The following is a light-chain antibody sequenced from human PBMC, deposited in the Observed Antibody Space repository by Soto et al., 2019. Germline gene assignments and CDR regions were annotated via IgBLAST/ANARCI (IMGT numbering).Light chain of an antibody. CDR1: QSVSSSY. Sequence: EIVLTQSPGTLSLSPGERATLSCRASQSVSSSYLAWYQQKPGQAPRLLIYDASTRATGIPARFSGGGSETEFTLTISSLQSEDFGVYYCQQYNDWPRTFGQGTRLEIK. V-gene: IGKV3D-15*01. CDR2: DAS. CDR3: QQYNDWPRT. J-gene: IGKJ5*01.